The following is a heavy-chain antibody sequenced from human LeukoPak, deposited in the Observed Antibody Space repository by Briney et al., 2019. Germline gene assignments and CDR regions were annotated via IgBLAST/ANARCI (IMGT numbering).Heavy chain of an antibody. D-gene: IGHD2-15*01. CDR2: IYPGDSDT. Sequence: GESLKISCKGSGYSFTCYWIGWVRQMPGKGLEWMGIIYPGDSDTRYSPSFQGQVTISADKSISTAYLQWSSLKASDTAMYYCASTTLGYCSGGSCYPVGFDYWGQGTLVTVSS. CDR1: GYSFTCYW. V-gene: IGHV5-51*01. J-gene: IGHJ4*02. CDR3: ASTTLGYCSGGSCYPVGFDY.